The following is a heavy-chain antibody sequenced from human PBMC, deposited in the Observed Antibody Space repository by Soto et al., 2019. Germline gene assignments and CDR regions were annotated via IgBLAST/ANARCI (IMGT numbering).Heavy chain of an antibody. CDR2: IYPGDSDT. CDR1: GYTFTTYW. V-gene: IGHV5-51*01. CDR3: ARLEYGDRSYFDF. J-gene: IGHJ4*02. D-gene: IGHD4-17*01. Sequence: GQSMKISCKASGYTFTTYWIRRVRQMPGKGLEWMAIIYPGDSDTRYRPSFQGQVTISADKSTSTAYLRFSSLKASDTAMYYCARLEYGDRSYFDFWAQGALVNVSS.